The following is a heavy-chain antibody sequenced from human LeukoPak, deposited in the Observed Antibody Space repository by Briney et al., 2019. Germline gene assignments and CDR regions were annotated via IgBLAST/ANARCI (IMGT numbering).Heavy chain of an antibody. V-gene: IGHV3-23*01. Sequence: GSLRLSCAASGFTFSGFVMSWVRQVPGKGLQWVSFISKNGGATSYGDSVKGRFTISRDNSKNTLHLQMNSLRAEDTAVYYCAKGAWLDDWGRGTLVTVSS. J-gene: IGHJ4*02. CDR1: GFTFSGFV. CDR2: ISKNGGAT. CDR3: AKGAWLDD.